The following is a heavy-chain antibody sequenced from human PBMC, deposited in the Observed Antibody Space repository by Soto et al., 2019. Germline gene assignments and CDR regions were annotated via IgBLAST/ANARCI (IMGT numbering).Heavy chain of an antibody. V-gene: IGHV3-23*01. D-gene: IGHD3-16*01. CDR2: ISGSGGST. J-gene: IGHJ4*02. CDR1: GFTFSSYA. CDR3: AKDKPLYDYIWGSYFDY. Sequence: GGSLRLSCAASGFTFSSYAMSWVRQAPGKGLEWVSAISGSGGSTYYADSVKGRFTISRDNSKNTLYLQMNSLRAEDTAVYYCAKDKPLYDYIWGSYFDYWGQGTLVTVSS.